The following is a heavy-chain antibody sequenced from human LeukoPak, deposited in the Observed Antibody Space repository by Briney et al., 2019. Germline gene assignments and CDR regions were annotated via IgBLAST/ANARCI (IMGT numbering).Heavy chain of an antibody. CDR1: GYTFTSYD. CDR3: ARVGSGSSPFDY. J-gene: IGHJ4*02. V-gene: IGHV1-8*01. CDR2: MNPNSGNT. D-gene: IGHD1-26*01. Sequence: ASVKVSCKASGYTFTSYDINWVRQATGQGLEWKGWMNPNSGNTGYAQKFQGRVTMTRNTSISTAYMELSSLRSEDTAVYYCARVGSGSSPFDYWGQGTLVTVSS.